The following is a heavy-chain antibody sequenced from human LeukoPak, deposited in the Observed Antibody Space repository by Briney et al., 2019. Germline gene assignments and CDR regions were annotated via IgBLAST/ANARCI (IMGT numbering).Heavy chain of an antibody. Sequence: PGGSLRLSCAASGLTFSDSYMSWIRQAPGKGLEWISYISGSGSRIYYADSVKGRFTISRDNAKKSLYLQMNSLRAEDMAVYYCARDARNFDYWGQGTLVTVSS. CDR3: ARDARNFDY. CDR1: GLTFSDSY. CDR2: ISGSGSRI. V-gene: IGHV3-11*01. J-gene: IGHJ4*02.